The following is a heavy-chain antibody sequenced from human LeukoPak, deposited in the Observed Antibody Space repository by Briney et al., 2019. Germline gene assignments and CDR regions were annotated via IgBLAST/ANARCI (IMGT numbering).Heavy chain of an antibody. J-gene: IGHJ4*02. Sequence: GGPQRLSCAASGFTFSSYEMNGVRQAPGKGLEWVSYISSSGSTIYYADSVKGRFTISRDNSKNALCLQMISLRAEDTAVYYCARGLTYYDILAGYYPLDYWGQGTLVTVSS. CDR2: ISSSGSTI. CDR3: ARGLTYYDILAGYYPLDY. CDR1: GFTFSSYE. V-gene: IGHV3-48*03. D-gene: IGHD3-9*01.